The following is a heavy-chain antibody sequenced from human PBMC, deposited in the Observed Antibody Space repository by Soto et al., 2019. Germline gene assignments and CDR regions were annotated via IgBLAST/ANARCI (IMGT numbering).Heavy chain of an antibody. CDR2: INPATGAA. Sequence: QLHLVQSGAVVKKPGASVTVSCSASGYPVTAYYMHWVRQAPGRGLEWMGGINPATGAAKYTQTFPGRVNMTRDTSTSTVFMELSGLTSEDTAVFYCARGGGVGVAGSAAFDMWGQVTLVTVSS. V-gene: IGHV1-2*02. J-gene: IGHJ3*02. CDR3: ARGGGVGVAGSAAFDM. CDR1: GYPVTAYY. D-gene: IGHD3-3*01.